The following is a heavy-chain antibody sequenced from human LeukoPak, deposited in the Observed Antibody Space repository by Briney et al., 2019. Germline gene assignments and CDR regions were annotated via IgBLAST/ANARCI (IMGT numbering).Heavy chain of an antibody. CDR3: AKGAYSGSYYYYYMDV. V-gene: IGHV3-23*01. J-gene: IGHJ6*03. D-gene: IGHD1-26*01. Sequence: GGSLRLSCAASGFTFSSYAMSWVRQAPGKGLEWVSAISGSGGSTYYAGSVKGRCTISRDNSKNTLYLQMNSLRAEDTAVYYCAKGAYSGSYYYYYMDVWGKGTTVTVSS. CDR1: GFTFSSYA. CDR2: ISGSGGST.